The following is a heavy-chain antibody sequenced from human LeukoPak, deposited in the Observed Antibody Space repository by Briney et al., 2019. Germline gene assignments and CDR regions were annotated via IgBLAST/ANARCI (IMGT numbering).Heavy chain of an antibody. D-gene: IGHD2-2*01. CDR3: AKDMRGIVVVPAATNFDC. V-gene: IGHV3-23*01. CDR1: GFTFSSYE. Sequence: GGSLRLSCAASGFTFSSYEMNWVRQAPGKGLEWVSAISGSGGSTYYADSVKGRFTISRDNSKNTLYLQMNSLRAEDTAVYYCAKDMRGIVVVPAATNFDCWGQGTLVTVSS. CDR2: ISGSGGST. J-gene: IGHJ4*02.